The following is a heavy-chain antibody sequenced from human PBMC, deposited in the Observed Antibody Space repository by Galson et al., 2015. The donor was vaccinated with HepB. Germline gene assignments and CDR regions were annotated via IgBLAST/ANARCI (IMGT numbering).Heavy chain of an antibody. J-gene: IGHJ3*02. CDR2: ISTNGVNT. CDR3: ARGGPMVRNTFDI. D-gene: IGHD3-10*01. V-gene: IGHV3-64*01. CDR1: GFTFSSYA. Sequence: SLRLSCAASGFTFSSYAMHWVRQAPGKGLEYVSAISTNGVNTYYANSVRGRFTISRDNSKDTLYLQMGSLSTEDMAVYYCARGGPMVRNTFDIWGQGTMVTVSS.